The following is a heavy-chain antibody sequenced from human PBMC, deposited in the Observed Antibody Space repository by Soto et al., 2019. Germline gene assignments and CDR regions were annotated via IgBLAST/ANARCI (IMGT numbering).Heavy chain of an antibody. CDR1: GRSVSNSDFY. D-gene: IGHD3-3*02. Sequence: PSATLSLTCNVSGRSVSNSDFYWSWIRQPPGKGLEWIGYIYYNGRTNYNPSLKSRVTISLDTSKNQFSLELTSVTAPDTAINSWARDHFFSAFRFDQWGQGTLVTVSS. J-gene: IGHJ4*02. CDR2: IYYNGRT. V-gene: IGHV4-61*08. CDR3: ARDHFFSAFRFDQ.